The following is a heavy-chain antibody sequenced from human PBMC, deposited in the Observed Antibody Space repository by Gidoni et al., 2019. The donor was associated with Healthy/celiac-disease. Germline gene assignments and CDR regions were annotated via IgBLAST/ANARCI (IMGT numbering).Heavy chain of an antibody. D-gene: IGHD4-17*01. CDR2: ISPGDPDT. Sequence: EVQLVQSGAEVKQPGESLKISCKGSGYSFTSDWLGWVRQMPGKGLEWLGIISPGDPDTSSTPSSQGQVTISSDKSISTAYLQWSSLKASDTAMYYCARHFGYGDYDVGSGDYWGQGTLVTVSS. V-gene: IGHV5-51*01. J-gene: IGHJ4*02. CDR3: ARHFGYGDYDVGSGDY. CDR1: GYSFTSDW.